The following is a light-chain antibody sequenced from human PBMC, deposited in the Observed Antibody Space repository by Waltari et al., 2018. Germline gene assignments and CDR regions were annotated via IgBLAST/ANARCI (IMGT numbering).Light chain of an antibody. J-gene: IGKJ1*01. CDR2: LGS. Sequence: DIVMTQSPLSLPVTTGEPASISCRSSQSLLHSNGSNHLDWSLQKPGQSPQLLIYLGSNRASGVPDRVSGSGSGTDFTLKISRVEAEDVGVYYCMQALQTPWTFGQGTKVEIK. V-gene: IGKV2-28*01. CDR3: MQALQTPWT. CDR1: QSLLHSNGSNH.